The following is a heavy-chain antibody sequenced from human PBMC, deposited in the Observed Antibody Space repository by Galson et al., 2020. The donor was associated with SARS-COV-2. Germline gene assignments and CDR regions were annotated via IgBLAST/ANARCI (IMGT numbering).Heavy chain of an antibody. J-gene: IGHJ4*01. CDR1: GGSISSSNYY. Sequence: SETLSLTCTVSGGSISSSNYYWGWIRLPPGKGLEWIGSIYYSGSTYDNPSLKSRVTLSVDTSNNQFSLKLSSVTAADTAVYYCARLLHDSGGYCYFDCWGHGTLVTVSS. CDR3: ARLLHDSGGYCYFDC. V-gene: IGHV4-39*01. D-gene: IGHD3-22*01. CDR2: IYYSGST.